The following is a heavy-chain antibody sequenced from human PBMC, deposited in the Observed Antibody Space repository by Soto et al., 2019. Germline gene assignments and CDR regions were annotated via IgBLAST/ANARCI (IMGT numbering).Heavy chain of an antibody. CDR2: ISHGGSP. J-gene: IGHJ6*02. CDR3: ARGHYYYAMDV. Sequence: SETLSLTCAVSGGSVSSGVFSWNWIRQPPGQGLEWIGYISHGGSPHYTPSLRSRVSISVDRSTNVISLNLTSMTPTDTAVYFCARGHYYYAMDVWGQGTTVTVSS. CDR1: GGSVSSGVFS. V-gene: IGHV4-30-2*01.